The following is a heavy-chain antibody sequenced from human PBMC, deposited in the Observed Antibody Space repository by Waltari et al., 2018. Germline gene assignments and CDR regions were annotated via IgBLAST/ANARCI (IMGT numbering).Heavy chain of an antibody. V-gene: IGHV3-7*01. CDR3: AREGLTEEAAY. CDR1: GFPFHNFW. D-gene: IGHD4-4*01. J-gene: IGHJ4*02. CDR2: IKHDGSET. Sequence: EIQLVESGGDLVQPGGPLRLSCVTSGFPFHNFWMAWVRQVPGKGLQWVATIKHDGSETYHVDSVKGRFTISRDNARNSLYLEMDRLRVEDTGVYYCAREGLTEEAAYWGQGTLVTVSS.